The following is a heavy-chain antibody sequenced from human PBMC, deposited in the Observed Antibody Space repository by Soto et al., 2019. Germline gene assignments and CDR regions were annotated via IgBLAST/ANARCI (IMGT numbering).Heavy chain of an antibody. CDR3: AKASHWNYGYYGMDV. CDR2: IIPIFGTA. D-gene: IGHD1-1*01. J-gene: IGHJ6*02. V-gene: IGHV1-69*01. CDR1: GGTFSSYA. Sequence: QVQLVQSGAEVKKPGSSVKVSCKASGGTFSSYAISWVRQAPGQGLEWMGGIIPIFGTANYAQKFRGRVTITGEESTSTAYMELSSLISEDTAVYCGAKASHWNYGYYGMDVWVQGTTVTVSS.